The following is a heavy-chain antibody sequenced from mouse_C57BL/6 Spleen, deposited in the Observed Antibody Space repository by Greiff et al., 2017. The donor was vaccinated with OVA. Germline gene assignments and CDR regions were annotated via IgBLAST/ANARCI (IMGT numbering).Heavy chain of an antibody. Sequence: DVQLQESGPGLVKPSQSLSLTCSVTGYSITSGYYWNWIRQFPGNQLEWMGYIRYDGSNNYNPSLKNTISITRDTSKNQFFLKLNSVTTEDTATYYCASFYYGKGFAYWGQGTLVTVSA. J-gene: IGHJ3*01. V-gene: IGHV3-6*01. CDR3: ASFYYGKGFAY. D-gene: IGHD2-1*01. CDR1: GYSITSGYY. CDR2: IRYDGSN.